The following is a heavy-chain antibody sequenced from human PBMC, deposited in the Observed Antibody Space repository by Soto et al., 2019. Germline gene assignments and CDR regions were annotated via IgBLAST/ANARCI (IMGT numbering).Heavy chain of an antibody. CDR2: ISTDNSNT. Sequence: QVQVVQSGPEVKKPGTSVRVSCKTSGYTFTMYGITWVRQGPGQGLEWMGWISTDNSNTDYAQKLQGRVSMTTDTSASTEYMELRSLRSDHTAVHYCARDIEGRLTDWWGQGTLVNVSS. CDR3: ARDIEGRLTDW. CDR1: GYTFTMYG. D-gene: IGHD3-9*01. V-gene: IGHV1-18*01. J-gene: IGHJ1*01.